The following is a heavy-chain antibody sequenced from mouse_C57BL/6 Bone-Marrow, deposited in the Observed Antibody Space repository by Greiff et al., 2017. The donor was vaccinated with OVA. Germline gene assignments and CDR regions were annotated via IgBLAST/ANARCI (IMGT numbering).Heavy chain of an antibody. CDR3: ARQGGYYGIYWYFDV. V-gene: IGHV2-6-1*01. Sequence: VKLQQSGPGLVAPSQSLSITCTVSGFSLTSYGVHWVRQPPGKGLKWLVVIWSDGSTTYNSALNSRLSISKDNSKSHVFLKMNSIQTDDTATYDCARQGGYYGIYWYFDVGGTGTTVTVSS. J-gene: IGHJ1*03. D-gene: IGHD2-1*01. CDR2: IWSDGST. CDR1: GFSLTSYG.